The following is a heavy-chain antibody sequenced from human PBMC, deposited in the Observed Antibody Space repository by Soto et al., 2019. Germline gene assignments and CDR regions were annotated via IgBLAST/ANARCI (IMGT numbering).Heavy chain of an antibody. Sequence: QVQVVQSGAEVKKPESSVKVSCKPSGGTFNTYTVNWVRLAPGHGLEWMGRFIPTLDMANYAQKFQDRVTITADRSTFTAYMELNSLPSDDTAMYYCAITYCRDNSCPRDFDFWVAGTRVTVSS. CDR3: AITYCRDNSCPRDFDF. V-gene: IGHV1-69*02. J-gene: IGHJ4*02. CDR2: FIPTLDMA. CDR1: GGTFNTYT. D-gene: IGHD2-21*01.